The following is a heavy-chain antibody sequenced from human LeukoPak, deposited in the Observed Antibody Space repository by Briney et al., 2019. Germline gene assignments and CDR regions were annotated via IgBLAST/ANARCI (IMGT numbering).Heavy chain of an antibody. CDR1: GGTFSSYA. V-gene: IGHV1-69*04. Sequence: SVKVSCKASGGTFSSYAISWVRQAPGQGLEWMGRIIPILGIANYAQKFQGRVTITADKSTSTAYMELSSLRPEDTAVYYCAREGMATTNFDYWGQGTLVTVSS. D-gene: IGHD5-24*01. J-gene: IGHJ4*02. CDR3: AREGMATTNFDY. CDR2: IIPILGIA.